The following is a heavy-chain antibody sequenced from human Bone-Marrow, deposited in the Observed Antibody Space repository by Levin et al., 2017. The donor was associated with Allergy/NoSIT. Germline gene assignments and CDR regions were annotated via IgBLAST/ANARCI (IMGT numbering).Heavy chain of an antibody. Sequence: LSLTCAASGFTFSSYAMHWVRQAPGKGLEWVAVISYDGSNKYYADSVKGRFTISRDNSKNTLYLQMNSLRAEDTAVYYCARGILRSGGDYWGQGTLVTVSS. V-gene: IGHV3-30-3*01. J-gene: IGHJ4*02. CDR2: ISYDGSNK. D-gene: IGHD3-16*01. CDR3: ARGILRSGGDY. CDR1: GFTFSSYA.